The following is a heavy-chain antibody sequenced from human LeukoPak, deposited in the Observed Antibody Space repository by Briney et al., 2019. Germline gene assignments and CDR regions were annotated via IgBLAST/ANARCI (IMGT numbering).Heavy chain of an antibody. J-gene: IGHJ4*02. CDR1: GFTFSSYA. V-gene: IGHV3-30-3*01. CDR3: AKGTRDYGDQSYFDY. D-gene: IGHD4-17*01. CDR2: ISYDGSNK. Sequence: GGSLRLSCAASGFTFSSYAMHWVRQAPGKGLEWVAVISYDGSNKYYADSVKGRFTISRDNSKNTLYLQMNSLRAEDTAVYYCAKGTRDYGDQSYFDYWGQGTLVTVSS.